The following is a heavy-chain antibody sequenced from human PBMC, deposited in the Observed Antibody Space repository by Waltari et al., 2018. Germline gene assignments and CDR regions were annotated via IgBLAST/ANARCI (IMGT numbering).Heavy chain of an antibody. V-gene: IGHV3-33*01. CDR2: IWYDGSNK. Sequence: QVQLVESGGGVVQPGRSLRLSCAASGFTFSSYGMHWVRRAPGKGLEWVAVIWYDGSNKYYADSVKGRFTISRDNSKNTLYLQMNSLRAEDTAVYYCARDINRAFDIWGQGTMVTVSS. J-gene: IGHJ3*02. CDR3: ARDINRAFDI. CDR1: GFTFSSYG.